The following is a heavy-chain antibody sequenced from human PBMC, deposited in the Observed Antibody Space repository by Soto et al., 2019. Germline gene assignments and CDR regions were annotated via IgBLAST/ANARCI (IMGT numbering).Heavy chain of an antibody. CDR3: ARSIAAAGRPFDY. J-gene: IGHJ4*02. CDR1: GFTFSSYA. D-gene: IGHD6-13*01. Sequence: QVQLVESGGGVVQPGRSLRLSCAASGFTFSSYAMHWVRQAPGKGLEWVAVISYDGSNKYYADSVKGRFTISRDNSKNTLYLQMNSLRAEDTAVYYCARSIAAAGRPFDYWGKGTLVTVSS. CDR2: ISYDGSNK. V-gene: IGHV3-30-3*01.